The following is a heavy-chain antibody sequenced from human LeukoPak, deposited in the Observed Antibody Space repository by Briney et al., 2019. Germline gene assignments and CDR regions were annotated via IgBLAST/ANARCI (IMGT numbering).Heavy chain of an antibody. J-gene: IGHJ2*01. CDR3: ARDSDVVVVAATRDWYFDL. D-gene: IGHD2-15*01. CDR1: GFTFSSYS. CDR2: ISSSSSYI. Sequence: GGSLRLSCAASGFTFSSYSMNWVRQAPGKGLEWVPSISSSSSYIYYADSVKGRFTISRDNAKNSLYLQMNSLRAEDTAVYYCARDSDVVVVAATRDWYFDLWGRGTLVTVSS. V-gene: IGHV3-21*01.